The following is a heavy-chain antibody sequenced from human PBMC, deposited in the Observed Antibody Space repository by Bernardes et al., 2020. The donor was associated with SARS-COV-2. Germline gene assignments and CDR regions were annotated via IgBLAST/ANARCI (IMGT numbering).Heavy chain of an antibody. CDR1: GFTFSSYW. CDR3: ARDGDGYFDY. CDR2: IKQDGSEK. D-gene: IGHD2-21*01. J-gene: IGHJ4*02. V-gene: IGHV3-7*01. Sequence: GGSLRLSCAASGFTFSSYWMSWVRQAPGKGLEWVANIKQDGSEKYYGDSVKGRFTVFRDNAKNSLYLQMNSLRAEDTAVYFCARDGDGYFDYWGLGALVTVSS.